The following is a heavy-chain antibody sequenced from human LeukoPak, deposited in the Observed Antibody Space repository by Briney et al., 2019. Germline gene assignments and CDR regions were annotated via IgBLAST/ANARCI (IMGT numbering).Heavy chain of an antibody. Sequence: GESLRLSRAASGFTFSSYSMDWVRQAPGKGLEWVSSISGSSRYIYYAESMKGRFAISRDNAKNSLYLQMNSLRAEDTAVYYCARVSSTTPDAFDTWGQGTMVTVSS. CDR1: GFTFSSYS. CDR3: ARVSSTTPDAFDT. CDR2: ISGSSRYI. D-gene: IGHD1-26*01. V-gene: IGHV3-21*04. J-gene: IGHJ3*02.